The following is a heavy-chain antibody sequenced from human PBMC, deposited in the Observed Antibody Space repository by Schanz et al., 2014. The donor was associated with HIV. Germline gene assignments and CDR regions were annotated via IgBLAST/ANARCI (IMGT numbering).Heavy chain of an antibody. CDR3: ARVSRPYSSGWYNVDY. CDR2: ISGRGANT. J-gene: IGHJ4*02. CDR1: GFTFSSYA. D-gene: IGHD6-19*01. Sequence: EVQLLESGGGLVRPGVSLRLSCVASGFTFSSYAMNWVRQAPGKGLEWVSTISGRGANTFFADSVKGRFTISRDNSKSTLYLQMNSLRAEDTGVYFCARVSRPYSSGWYNVDYWGQGTLVTVSS. V-gene: IGHV3-23*01.